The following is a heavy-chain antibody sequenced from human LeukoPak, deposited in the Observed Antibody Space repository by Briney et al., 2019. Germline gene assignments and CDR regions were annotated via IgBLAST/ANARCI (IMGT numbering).Heavy chain of an antibody. Sequence: PGESLKISCKASGYRFANYWIGWVCQMPGKGLEWMGIIHPGDSGTKYSPSFQDQVTMSFDESTTTAYLQWSSLRASDSAIYYCARGGTYRYGSSDYWGQGTLVTVSS. V-gene: IGHV5-51*01. J-gene: IGHJ4*02. D-gene: IGHD5-18*01. CDR2: IHPGDSGT. CDR1: GYRFANYW. CDR3: ARGGTYRYGSSDY.